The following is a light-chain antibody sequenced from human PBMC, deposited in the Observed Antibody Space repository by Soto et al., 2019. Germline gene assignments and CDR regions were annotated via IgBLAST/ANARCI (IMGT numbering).Light chain of an antibody. CDR3: SSFVHKNNLL. CDR2: EVD. V-gene: IGLV2-8*01. Sequence: QSVLTQPPSASGSPGQSVTISCTGTSDDIGTYNYVSWFQQHSGNAPKLIIYEVDKRPSGVPNRFSGSQSGNTASLTISGLQAEDEADYYCSSFVHKNNLLFGGGTKLTVL. J-gene: IGLJ2*01. CDR1: SDDIGTYNY.